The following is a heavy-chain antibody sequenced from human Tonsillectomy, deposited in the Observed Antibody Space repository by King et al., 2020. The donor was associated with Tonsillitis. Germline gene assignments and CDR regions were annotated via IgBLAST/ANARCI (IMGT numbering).Heavy chain of an antibody. J-gene: IGHJ4*02. CDR1: GGSINSGSYS. D-gene: IGHD2-21*01. CDR2: MYTSGSA. V-gene: IGHV4-61*02. CDR3: ASRASTDY. Sequence: QLQESGPGLVKPSQTLSLTCTVSGGSINSGSYSWGWIRQPAGRGLEWIVRMYTSGSANYNPSLKNRATLSVDTSKNQFSLKLSSVTAADTAIYYCASRASTDYWGQGVLVTVSS.